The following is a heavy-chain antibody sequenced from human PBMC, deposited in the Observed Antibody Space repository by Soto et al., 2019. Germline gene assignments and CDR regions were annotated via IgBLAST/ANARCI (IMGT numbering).Heavy chain of an antibody. J-gene: IGHJ5*02. CDR3: AKDLEKWLVQLGGLDT. CDR2: ISNSGGST. Sequence: EVQLLESGGGMVQPGGSLRLSCVASGFTLSSYFMTWVRQAPGKGLEWVSAISNSGGSTYYADSVKGRFTISRDNSHNTLYLQMNNLRAEDTARYYCAKDLEKWLVQLGGLDTLGQGAQVTVSS. D-gene: IGHD1-1*01. CDR1: GFTLSSYF. V-gene: IGHV3-23*01.